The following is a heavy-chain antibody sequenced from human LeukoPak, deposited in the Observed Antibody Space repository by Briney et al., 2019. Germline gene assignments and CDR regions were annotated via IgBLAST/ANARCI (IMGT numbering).Heavy chain of an antibody. CDR3: ARVEDYYDSSGYTYFDY. Sequence: PSETLSLTCTVSGGSISSYYWSWIRQPPGKGLEWIGYIYYSGSTNYNPSLKSRVTISVDTSKNQFSLKLSSVTAADTAVYYCARVEDYYDSSGYTYFDYWGQGTLVTVSS. CDR2: IYYSGST. CDR1: GGSISSYY. D-gene: IGHD3-22*01. V-gene: IGHV4-59*01. J-gene: IGHJ4*02.